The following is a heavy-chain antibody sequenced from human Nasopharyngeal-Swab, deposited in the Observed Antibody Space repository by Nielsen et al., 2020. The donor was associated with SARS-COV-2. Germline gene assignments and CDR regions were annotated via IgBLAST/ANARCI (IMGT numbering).Heavy chain of an antibody. V-gene: IGHV3-11*04. Sequence: GESLKISCAASGFIFSDPYMSWMRQAPGKGLEWLSYMSNDSYVIKYADSVKGRFTVSRDNAKNSLYLQMNSLTPEDTAMYYCARDAGWGGKYGSNWFDPWGQGTLVTVSS. D-gene: IGHD1-26*01. CDR1: GFIFSDPY. CDR3: ARDAGWGGKYGSNWFDP. J-gene: IGHJ5*02. CDR2: MSNDSYVI.